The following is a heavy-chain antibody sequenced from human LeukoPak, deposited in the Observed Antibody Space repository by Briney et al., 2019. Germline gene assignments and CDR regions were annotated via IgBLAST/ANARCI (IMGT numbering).Heavy chain of an antibody. D-gene: IGHD5-24*01. CDR3: ATGGDGYNYGFVFNS. CDR1: GGSISSYY. V-gene: IGHV4-59*01. Sequence: SSETLSLTCTVSGGSISSYYWSWIRQPPGKGLEWIGYIYYSGSTNYNPSLKSRVTISVDTSKNQFSLKLSSVTAADTAVYYCATGGDGYNYGFVFNSWGQGTLVTVSS. CDR2: IYYSGST. J-gene: IGHJ5*01.